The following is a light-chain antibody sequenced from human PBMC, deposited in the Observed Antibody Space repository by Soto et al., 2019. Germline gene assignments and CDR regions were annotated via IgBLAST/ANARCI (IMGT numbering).Light chain of an antibody. CDR3: QQYGNSRYI. CDR1: QRVSSTF. CDR2: GAS. V-gene: IGKV3-20*01. Sequence: EIVLTQSPGTVSVSPGEGATLFCRASQRVSSTFLAWYQQKPGQAPRLLIYGASTRGTGIPDRFSGSGSGTDFTLTISRLEPEDSAVYYCQQYGNSRYIFGQGTKLEIK. J-gene: IGKJ2*01.